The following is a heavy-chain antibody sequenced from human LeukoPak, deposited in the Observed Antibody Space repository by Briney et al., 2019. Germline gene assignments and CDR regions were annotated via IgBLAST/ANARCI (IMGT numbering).Heavy chain of an antibody. CDR3: ARQFNNGFDI. V-gene: IGHV4-39*01. J-gene: IGHJ3*02. CDR2: ISYTGNT. D-gene: IGHD2/OR15-2a*01. Sequence: PSETLSLTCTISGGSISSTTYSWGWIRQSPGKGLEWTGNISYTGNTYYNPSLKSRVTLSVDTSKNQFSLKLNSVPAADTATYYCARQFNNGFDIWGRGTMVTVSS. CDR1: GGSISSTTYS.